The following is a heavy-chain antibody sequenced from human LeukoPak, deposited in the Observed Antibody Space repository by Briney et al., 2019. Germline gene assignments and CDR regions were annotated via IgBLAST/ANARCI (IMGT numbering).Heavy chain of an antibody. CDR1: GGSISSYY. D-gene: IGHD3-10*01. Sequence: SETLSLTCTVSGGSISSYYWSWIRQPPGKGLEWIGEIYHSGITNYNPSLKSRVTISVDKSKNQFSLKLSSVTAADTAVYYCARLYYGSGTYYLDYWGQGSLVTVSS. CDR3: ARLYYGSGTYYLDY. J-gene: IGHJ4*02. CDR2: IYHSGIT. V-gene: IGHV4-59*12.